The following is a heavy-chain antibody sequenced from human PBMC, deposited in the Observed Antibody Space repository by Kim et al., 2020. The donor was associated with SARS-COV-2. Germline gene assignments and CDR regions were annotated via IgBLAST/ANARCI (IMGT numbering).Heavy chain of an antibody. V-gene: IGHV1-69*02. CDR3: ASGGFTMVRGENDY. Sequence: AQKVQGRVTITADKSTSTAYMGLSSLRSEDTAVYYCASGGFTMVRGENDYWGQGTLVTVSS. D-gene: IGHD3-10*01. J-gene: IGHJ4*02.